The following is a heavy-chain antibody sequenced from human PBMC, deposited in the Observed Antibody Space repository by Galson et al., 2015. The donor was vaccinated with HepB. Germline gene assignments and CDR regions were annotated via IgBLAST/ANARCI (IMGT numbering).Heavy chain of an antibody. V-gene: IGHV3-33*08. J-gene: IGHJ5*02. Sequence: SLRLSCAASGFTFSSYGMHWVRQAPGKGLEWVAVIWYDGSNKYYADSVKGRFTISRDNSKNTLYLQMNSLRAEDTAVYYCAREGNGDSVNPFFENWFDPWGQGTLVTVSS. CDR3: AREGNGDSVNPFFENWFDP. D-gene: IGHD4-17*01. CDR1: GFTFSSYG. CDR2: IWYDGSNK.